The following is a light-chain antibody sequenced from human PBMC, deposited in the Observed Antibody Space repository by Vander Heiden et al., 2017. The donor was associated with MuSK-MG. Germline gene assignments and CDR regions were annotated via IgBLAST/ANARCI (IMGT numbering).Light chain of an antibody. CDR3: QQYHAWPPIT. J-gene: IGKJ5*01. Sequence: EIVLTQSPATLSASPGESATLSCRASQGIGTSLAWYQHVPGRAPRLLIYTASTRATGTPARFSGSGSGTEFTLTISSLQSEDFALYYCQQYHAWPPITFGQGTRLDIK. V-gene: IGKV3D-15*01. CDR2: TAS. CDR1: QGIGTS.